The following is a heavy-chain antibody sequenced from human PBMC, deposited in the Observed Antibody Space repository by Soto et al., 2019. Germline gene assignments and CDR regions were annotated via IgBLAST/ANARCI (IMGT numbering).Heavy chain of an antibody. J-gene: IGHJ6*02. Sequence: ASVKVSCKASGYTFTSYGISWVRQAPGQGLEWMGWISAYNGNTNYAQKLQGRVTMTTDTSTSTAYMELRSLRSDDTAVYYCARSSWGDYYYYGMDVWGQGTTVTVSS. D-gene: IGHD1-26*01. CDR3: ARSSWGDYYYYGMDV. V-gene: IGHV1-18*01. CDR1: GYTFTSYG. CDR2: ISAYNGNT.